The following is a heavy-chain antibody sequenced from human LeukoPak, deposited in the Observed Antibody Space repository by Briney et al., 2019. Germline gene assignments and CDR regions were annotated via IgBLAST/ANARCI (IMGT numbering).Heavy chain of an antibody. CDR3: ARDLGFCSSTSCYPWFDP. V-gene: IGHV4-59*01. D-gene: IGHD2-2*01. CDR1: GASITSYY. CDR2: MYYSGTT. Sequence: PSETLSLTCTVSGASITSYYWSCFRQPPGKGLEWIGYMYYSGTTNYNPSLKSRVTISVDTSKNQFSLKVSYVTAADTAVYYCARDLGFCSSTSCYPWFDPWGQGTLVTVSS. J-gene: IGHJ5*02.